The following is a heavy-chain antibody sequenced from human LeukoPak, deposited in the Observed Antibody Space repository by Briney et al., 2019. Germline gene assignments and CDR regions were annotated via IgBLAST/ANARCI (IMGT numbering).Heavy chain of an antibody. Sequence: ASVKVSCKASGYTFTGYYMHWVRQAPGQGLEWMGWINPNSGGTNYAQKFQGRVTMTRDTSISTAYMELSRLRSDDTAVYYCAREGGYSGCDEFDYWGQGTLVTVSS. CDR1: GYTFTGYY. D-gene: IGHD5-12*01. CDR3: AREGGYSGCDEFDY. J-gene: IGHJ4*02. V-gene: IGHV1-2*02. CDR2: INPNSGGT.